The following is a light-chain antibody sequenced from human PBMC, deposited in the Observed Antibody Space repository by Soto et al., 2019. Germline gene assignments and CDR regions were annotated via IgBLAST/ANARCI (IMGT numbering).Light chain of an antibody. CDR3: SSYTSCGNYV. V-gene: IGLV2-14*01. Sequence: QSVLTQPASVSGSPGQSVAISCTGTSSDVAAYNFVSWYQQHPGKAPKLMVFDVSNRPSGVSDRFSGSKSGNTASLTISGLQAEDVADYYCSSYTSCGNYVCGTGTKVTVL. J-gene: IGLJ1*01. CDR1: SSDVAAYNF. CDR2: DVS.